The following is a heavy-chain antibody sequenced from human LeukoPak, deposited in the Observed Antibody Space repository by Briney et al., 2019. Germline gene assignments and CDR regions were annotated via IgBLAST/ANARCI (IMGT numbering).Heavy chain of an antibody. CDR2: INWNSGSK. D-gene: IGHD5-12*01. CDR3: VRHFNSVATMQIDY. J-gene: IGHJ4*02. V-gene: IGHV3-20*01. CDR1: GFTFEDHG. Sequence: GGSLRLSCATSGFTFEDHGLSWVRQAPGKGLEWVSGINWNSGSKRYAASVKGRFTISRDNARNSVYLEMTSLRVEDTAFYHCVRHFNSVATMQIDYWGQGILVTVSS.